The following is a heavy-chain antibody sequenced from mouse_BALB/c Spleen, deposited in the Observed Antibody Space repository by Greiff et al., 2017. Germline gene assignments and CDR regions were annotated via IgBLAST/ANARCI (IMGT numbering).Heavy chain of an antibody. Sequence: EVKLVESGGGLVQPGGSLRLSCATSGFTFTDYYMSWVRQPPGKALEWLGFIRNKANGYTTEYSASVKGRFTISRDNSQSILYLQMNTLRAEDSATYYCARAYYYYAYFDYWGQGTTLTVSS. J-gene: IGHJ2*01. CDR1: GFTFTDYY. V-gene: IGHV7-3*02. D-gene: IGHD1-1*01. CDR2: IRNKANGYTT. CDR3: ARAYYYYAYFDY.